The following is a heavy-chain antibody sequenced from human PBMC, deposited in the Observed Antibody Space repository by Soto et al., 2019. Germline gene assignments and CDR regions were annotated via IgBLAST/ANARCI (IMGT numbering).Heavy chain of an antibody. CDR3: AREFYGSGI. Sequence: PGGSLRLSYAASGFTFGAYWMFWVRQAPGKGLVWVSRVNSDGSITDYADSVRGRFTISRDNAENTLYLQLNSLRADDTAVYYCAREFYGSGIWGQGTLVTVSS. J-gene: IGHJ4*02. D-gene: IGHD3-10*01. CDR2: VNSDGSIT. CDR1: GFTFGAYW. V-gene: IGHV3-74*01.